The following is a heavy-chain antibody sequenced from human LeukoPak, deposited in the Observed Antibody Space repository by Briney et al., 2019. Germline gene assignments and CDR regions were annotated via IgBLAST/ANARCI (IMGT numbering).Heavy chain of an antibody. CDR3: ARDRDYGDYSEFDP. D-gene: IGHD4-17*01. Sequence: GGSLRLSCAASGFTFSSYSMNWVRQAPGKGLEWVSSISSSSSYIYYADSVKGRFTISRDNAENSLYLQMNSLRAEDTAVYYCARDRDYGDYSEFDPWGQGTLVTVSS. J-gene: IGHJ5*02. CDR1: GFTFSSYS. V-gene: IGHV3-21*01. CDR2: ISSSSSYI.